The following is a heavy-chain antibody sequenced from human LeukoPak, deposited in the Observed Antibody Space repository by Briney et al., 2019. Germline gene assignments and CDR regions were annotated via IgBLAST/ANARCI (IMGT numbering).Heavy chain of an antibody. CDR2: IYYSGST. CDR1: GGSVSSGSYN. J-gene: IGHJ4*02. V-gene: IGHV4-61*01. CDR3: ARGSSPIAAAGVTYDY. D-gene: IGHD6-13*01. Sequence: SETLSLTCTVSGGSVSSGSYNCSWIRQPPGKGLEWIGYIYYSGSTNYNPSLKSRVTISVDTSKNQFSLKLSSVTAADTAVYYCARGSSPIAAAGVTYDYWGQGTLVTVSS.